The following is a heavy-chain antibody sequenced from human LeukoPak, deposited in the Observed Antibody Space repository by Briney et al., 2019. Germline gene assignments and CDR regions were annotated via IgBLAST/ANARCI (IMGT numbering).Heavy chain of an antibody. D-gene: IGHD6-13*01. CDR1: GFTFSSYS. V-gene: IGHV3-21*01. CDR3: ANFRLAAAGIT. Sequence: GGSLRLSCAASGFTFSSYSMNWVRQAPGKGLEWVSSISSSSSYIYYADSVKGRFAISRDNAKNSLYLQMNSLRAEDTAVYYCANFRLAAAGITWGQGTLVTVSS. CDR2: ISSSSSYI. J-gene: IGHJ5*02.